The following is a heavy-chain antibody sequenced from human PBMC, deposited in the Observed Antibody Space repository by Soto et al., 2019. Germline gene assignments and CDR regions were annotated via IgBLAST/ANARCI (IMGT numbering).Heavy chain of an antibody. V-gene: IGHV1-18*01. J-gene: IGHJ6*02. CDR3: ARDPTIFGVVQNYGMDV. Sequence: QVQLVQSGAEVKKPGASVKVSCKASGYTFTTFGISWVRQAPGQGLEWMGRISAYNGYTNYAQKLQGIVTMTTDTSTSTAYMELRSLRSDDTAVYYCARDPTIFGVVQNYGMDVWGQGTTVTVS. D-gene: IGHD3-3*01. CDR1: GYTFTTFG. CDR2: ISAYNGYT.